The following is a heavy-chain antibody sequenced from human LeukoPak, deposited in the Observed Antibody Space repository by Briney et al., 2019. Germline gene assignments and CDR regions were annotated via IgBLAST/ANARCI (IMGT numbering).Heavy chain of an antibody. CDR2: IRYDGSNK. V-gene: IGHV3-30*02. J-gene: IGHJ4*02. CDR3: AKDLGYCSSTTCYFDY. Sequence: PGGSLRLSCAASGFTFSSCGMHWVRQAPGKGLEWVAFIRYDGSNKYYADSVKGRITISRDNSKNTLYLQMNSLRAEDTAVYNCAKDLGYCSSTTCYFDYWGQGTLVTVSS. D-gene: IGHD2-2*01. CDR1: GFTFSSCG.